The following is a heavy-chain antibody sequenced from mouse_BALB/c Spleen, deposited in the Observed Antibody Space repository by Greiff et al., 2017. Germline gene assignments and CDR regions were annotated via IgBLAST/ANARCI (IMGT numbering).Heavy chain of an antibody. CDR1: GFSLTSYG. CDR3: ARKGYYGSSPAWFAY. Sequence: VQRVESGPGLVQPSQSLSITCTVTGFSLTSYGVHWVRQSPGKGLEWLGVIWSGGSTDYNAAFISRLSISKDNSKSQVFFKMNSLQANDTAIYYCARKGYYGSSPAWFAYWGQGTLVTVSA. CDR2: IWSGGST. V-gene: IGHV2-2*02. J-gene: IGHJ3*01. D-gene: IGHD1-1*01.